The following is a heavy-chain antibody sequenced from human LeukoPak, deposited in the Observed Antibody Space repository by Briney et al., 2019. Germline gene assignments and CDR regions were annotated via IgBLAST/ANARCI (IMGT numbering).Heavy chain of an antibody. CDR2: FIPILGIA. D-gene: IGHD1-1*01. Sequence: SVKVSCKASGGTFSSYAISWVRQAPGQGLEWMGRFIPILGIANYAQKFQGRVTITADKSTSTAYMELSSLRSEDTAVYYCARDQGGHDPCDYWGQGTLVTVSS. J-gene: IGHJ4*02. V-gene: IGHV1-69*04. CDR3: ARDQGGHDPCDY. CDR1: GGTFSSYA.